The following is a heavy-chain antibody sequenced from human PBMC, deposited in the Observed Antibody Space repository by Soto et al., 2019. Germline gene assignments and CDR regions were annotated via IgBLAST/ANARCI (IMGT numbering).Heavy chain of an antibody. CDR3: ARNLDGYNPYIFDY. J-gene: IGHJ4*01. Sequence: SKTLSLTCTVSGGSISTYYWNWIRQPPGKGLEWVGYTYYSGSTNYNPSLRSRVTISVDTSKNQFSLRLRSVTAADTAVYYCARNLDGYNPYIFDYWGHGTLVTVSS. V-gene: IGHV4-59*01. CDR2: TYYSGST. D-gene: IGHD5-12*01. CDR1: GGSISTYY.